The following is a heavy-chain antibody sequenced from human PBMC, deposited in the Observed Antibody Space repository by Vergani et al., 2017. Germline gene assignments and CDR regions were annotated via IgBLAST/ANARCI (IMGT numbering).Heavy chain of an antibody. D-gene: IGHD4-11*01. CDR2: INPSGGST. J-gene: IGHJ3*02. V-gene: IGHV1-46*01. CDR3: AREGQKDDYSNYRDAFDI. Sequence: QVQLVQSGAEVKKPGASVKVSCKASGYTFTSYYMHWVRQAPGQGLEWMGIINPSGGSTSYAQKFQGRVTMTRETSTSTVYMELSSLRSEDTAVYYCAREGQKDDYSNYRDAFDIWGQGTMVTVSS. CDR1: GYTFTSYY.